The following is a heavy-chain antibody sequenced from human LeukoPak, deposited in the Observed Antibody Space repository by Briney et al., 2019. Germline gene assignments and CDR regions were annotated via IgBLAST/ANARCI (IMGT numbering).Heavy chain of an antibody. V-gene: IGHV4-4*07. D-gene: IGHD1-26*01. CDR2: LYTSGGT. CDR1: GGSISSYH. J-gene: IGHJ4*02. Sequence: SETLSLTCTVSGGSISSYHWSWIRQPAGKGLEWIGCLYTSGGTNYNPSLKSRVTISVDTSKNQFSLKLSSVTAADTAVYYCARRGGSAPHYFDYWGQGTLVTVSS. CDR3: ARRGGSAPHYFDY.